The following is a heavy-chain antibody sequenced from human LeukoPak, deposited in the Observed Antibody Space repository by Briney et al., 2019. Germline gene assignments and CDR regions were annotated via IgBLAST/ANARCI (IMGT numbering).Heavy chain of an antibody. CDR2: ISGSGGRT. D-gene: IGHD5-24*01. CDR3: AKDKGKRWLQFYAFDI. CDR1: GFTFSSYG. J-gene: IGHJ3*02. Sequence: GGSLRLSCAASGFTFSSYGMSWVRQAPGKGLEWVSGISGSGGRTYFADSVKGRFTISRDNSKNTLYLQMNSLRAEDTAVYYCAKDKGKRWLQFYAFDIWGQGTMVTVSS. V-gene: IGHV3-23*01.